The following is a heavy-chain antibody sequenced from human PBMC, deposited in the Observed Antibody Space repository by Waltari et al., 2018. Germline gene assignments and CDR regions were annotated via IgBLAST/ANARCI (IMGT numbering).Heavy chain of an antibody. CDR2: INSDGSST. CDR3: ARGGHTFDY. J-gene: IGHJ4*02. CDR1: W. D-gene: IGHD2-21*01. Sequence: WMHWVRQAPGKGLVWVSRINSDGSSTSYADSVKGRFTISRDNAKNTLYLQMNSLRAEDTAVYYCARGGHTFDYWGQGTLVTVSS. V-gene: IGHV3-74*01.